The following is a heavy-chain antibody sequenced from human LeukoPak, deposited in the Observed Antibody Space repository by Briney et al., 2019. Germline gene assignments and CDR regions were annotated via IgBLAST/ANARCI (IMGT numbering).Heavy chain of an antibody. CDR1: GFTFSSYG. CDR3: ARVSAARPSGYYYYYMDV. J-gene: IGHJ6*03. D-gene: IGHD6-6*01. V-gene: IGHV3-48*01. Sequence: KTGGSLRLSCAASGFTFSSYGMNWVRQAPGKGLEWVSYISGRSTTIYYADSVKGRFTISRDNGKNSLYLQMNSLRAEDTAVYYCARVSAARPSGYYYYYMDVWGKGITVTVSS. CDR2: ISGRSTTI.